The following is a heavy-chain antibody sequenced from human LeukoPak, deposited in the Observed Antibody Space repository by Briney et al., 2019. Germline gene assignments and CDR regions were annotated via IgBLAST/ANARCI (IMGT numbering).Heavy chain of an antibody. CDR2: ISSSSSYI. CDR1: GFTFSSYS. D-gene: IGHD5-18*01. V-gene: IGHV3-21*01. Sequence: GGSLRLSCAASGFTFSSYSMNWVRQAPGKGLEWVSSISSSSSYIYYADSVKGRFTISRDNAKNSLYLQMNSLRAEDTAVYYCARDLYLERYTAMDFDYWGQGTLVTVSS. J-gene: IGHJ4*02. CDR3: ARDLYLERYTAMDFDY.